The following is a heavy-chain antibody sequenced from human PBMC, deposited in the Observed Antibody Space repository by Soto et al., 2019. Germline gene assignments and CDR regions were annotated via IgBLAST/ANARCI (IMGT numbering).Heavy chain of an antibody. Sequence: VQLVQSGAEVKKPGSSVKVSCKASGGTFSSYAISWVRQAPGQGLEWMGGIIPIFGTANYAQKFQGRVTITADESTSTAYMDVSSLRAEDTAVYYCATDQRGSGWYHYYYGRDVWGQGTTVTVSS. V-gene: IGHV1-69*01. CDR1: GGTFSSYA. J-gene: IGHJ6*02. D-gene: IGHD6-19*01. CDR3: ATDQRGSGWYHYYYGRDV. CDR2: IIPIFGTA.